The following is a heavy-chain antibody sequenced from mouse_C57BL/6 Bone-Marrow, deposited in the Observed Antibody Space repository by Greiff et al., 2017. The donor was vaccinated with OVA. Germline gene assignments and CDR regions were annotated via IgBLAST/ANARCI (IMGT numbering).Heavy chain of an antibody. D-gene: IGHD2-5*01. CDR3: ARERPSYYSNYGMDY. V-gene: IGHV3-8*01. CDR2: ISYSGRT. J-gene: IGHJ4*01. Sequence: EVKLMESGPGLAKPSQTLSLTCSVTGYSITSDYWNWIRKFPGNKLEYMGYISYSGRTYYNPSLNSRLSLTRDTSKNQYYLQLNSVTTEDTATYYCARERPSYYSNYGMDYWGQGTSVTVSS. CDR1: GYSITSDY.